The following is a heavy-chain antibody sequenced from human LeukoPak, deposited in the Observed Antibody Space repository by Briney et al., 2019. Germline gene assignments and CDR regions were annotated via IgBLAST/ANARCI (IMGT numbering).Heavy chain of an antibody. D-gene: IGHD2-15*01. CDR3: ARAWTEYCSGGSCYGYYFDY. J-gene: IGHJ4*02. CDR2: IYSGGST. V-gene: IGHV3-66*01. CDR1: GFTVSSNY. Sequence: GGSLRLSCAASGFTVSSNYMSWVRQAPGKGLEWVSVIYSGGSTYYADSVKGRFTISRDNSKNTLYLQMNSLRAEDTAVYYCARAWTEYCSGGSCYGYYFDYWGQGTLVTVSS.